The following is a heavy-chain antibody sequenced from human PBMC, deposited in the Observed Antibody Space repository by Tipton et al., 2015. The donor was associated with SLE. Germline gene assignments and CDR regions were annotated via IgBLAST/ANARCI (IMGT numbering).Heavy chain of an antibody. J-gene: IGHJ4*02. CDR2: IGTGGGSP. V-gene: IGHV3-64*01. CDR1: GFTFSTYP. Sequence: GSLRLSCAASGFTFSTYPMHWVRQAPGKGLEYVSTIGTGGGSPSYASSVKGRFTISRDNSKNTLYLQMGSLRIEDMAVYYCATTDEGFTYGSNFDYWGQGTLVTVSS. D-gene: IGHD3-10*01. CDR3: ATTDEGFTYGSNFDY.